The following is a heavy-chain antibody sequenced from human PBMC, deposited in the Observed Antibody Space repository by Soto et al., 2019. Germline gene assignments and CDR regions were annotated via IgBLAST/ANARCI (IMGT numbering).Heavy chain of an antibody. CDR2: INPNSGGT. CDR1: GYTFTGYY. D-gene: IGHD2-15*01. V-gene: IGHV1-2*04. CDR3: AREGVVVAADYYYYGMDV. J-gene: IGHJ6*02. Sequence: ASVKVSCKASGYTFTGYYMHWVRQAPGQGLEWMGWINPNSGGTNYAQKFQGWVTMTRDTSISTAYMELSRLRSDDTAVYYCAREGVVVAADYYYYGMDVWGQGTTVTVSS.